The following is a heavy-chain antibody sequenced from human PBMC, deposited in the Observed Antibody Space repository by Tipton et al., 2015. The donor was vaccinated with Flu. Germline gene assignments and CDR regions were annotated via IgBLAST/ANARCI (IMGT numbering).Heavy chain of an antibody. CDR2: ISWNSGSI. J-gene: IGHJ5*02. V-gene: IGHV3-9*01. CDR1: GFTFDDYA. CDR3: AKASGAARRLGDWFDP. Sequence: SLRLSCAASGFTFDDYAMHWVRQAPGKGLEWVSGISWNSGSIGYADSVKGRFTISRDNAKNSLYLQMNSLRAEDTALYYCAKASGAARRLGDWFDPWGQGTLVTVSS. D-gene: IGHD6-6*01.